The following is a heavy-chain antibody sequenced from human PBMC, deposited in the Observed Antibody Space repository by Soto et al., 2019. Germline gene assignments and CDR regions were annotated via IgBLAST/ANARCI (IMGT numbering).Heavy chain of an antibody. Sequence: GGSLRLSCAASGFTFNNYAMNWVRQAPGKGLEWVATISATGGSTYYADSVKGRFTTSRDNSKNTLYLQMNGLRVEDTAVYYCAKDRLAGNFDYWGQGTQVTVSS. V-gene: IGHV3-23*01. J-gene: IGHJ4*02. CDR2: ISATGGST. CDR3: AKDRLAGNFDY. CDR1: GFTFNNYA.